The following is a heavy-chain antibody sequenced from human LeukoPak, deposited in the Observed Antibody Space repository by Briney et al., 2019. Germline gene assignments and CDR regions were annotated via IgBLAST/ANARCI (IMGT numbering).Heavy chain of an antibody. CDR2: ISGSGGST. J-gene: IGHJ6*03. CDR3: AKAFHKPSPYTLYSSSPWDYYYYYYMDV. D-gene: IGHD6-13*01. Sequence: GGSLRLSCAASGFTFSSYAMSWVRQAPGKGLEWVSAISGSGGSTYYADSVKGRFTISRDNSKNTLYLQMNSLRAEDTAVYYCAKAFHKPSPYTLYSSSPWDYYYYYYMDVWGKGTTVTVSS. V-gene: IGHV3-23*01. CDR1: GFTFSSYA.